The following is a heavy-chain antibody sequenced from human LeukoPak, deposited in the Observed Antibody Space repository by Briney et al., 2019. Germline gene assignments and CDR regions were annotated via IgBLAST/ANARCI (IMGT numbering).Heavy chain of an antibody. V-gene: IGHV3-23*01. Sequence: HTGGSLRLSCAASGFTFSSYAMSWVRQAPGKGLEWVSAISGSGGSTYYADSVKGRFTISRDNSKNTLYLQMNSLRAEDTAVYYCAKEREYSGSYYDYWGQGTLVTVSS. CDR2: ISGSGGST. CDR1: GFTFSSYA. J-gene: IGHJ4*02. CDR3: AKEREYSGSYYDY. D-gene: IGHD1-26*01.